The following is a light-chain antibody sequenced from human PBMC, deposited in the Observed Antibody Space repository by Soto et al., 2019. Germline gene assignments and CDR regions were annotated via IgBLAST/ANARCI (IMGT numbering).Light chain of an antibody. CDR1: QSVSSSY. J-gene: IGKJ1*01. CDR3: QQYRSSRT. CDR2: GAS. V-gene: IGKV3-20*01. Sequence: DIVLTQSPGTLSLSPGQRATLSCRASQSVSSSYLSWYQKKPGQAPRLLIYGASNRATGLPDRFSGSASGKDFAITINGVEREYFALYCCQQYRSSRTFGQGTKVDLK.